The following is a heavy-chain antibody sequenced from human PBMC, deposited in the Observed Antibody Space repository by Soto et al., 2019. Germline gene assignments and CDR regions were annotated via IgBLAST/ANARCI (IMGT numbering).Heavy chain of an antibody. CDR1: GASIITDNYF. CDR3: ARRRASDYGGNHHPYYFDR. D-gene: IGHD4-17*01. V-gene: IGHV4-39*01. J-gene: IGHJ4*02. Sequence: SETLSLTCTVSGASIITDNYFWVWIRQSPRRGLELIGSISYSGRTYDNPSLQSRVTISIDASKNQFSLKLTSVTTADTAVYYCARRRASDYGGNHHPYYFDRWGQGALVT. CDR2: ISYSGRT.